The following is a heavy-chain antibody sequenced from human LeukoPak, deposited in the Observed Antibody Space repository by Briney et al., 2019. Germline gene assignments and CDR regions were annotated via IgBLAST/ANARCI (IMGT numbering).Heavy chain of an antibody. Sequence: SQTLSLTCTVSGGSISSGSYYWSWIRQPAGKGLEWIGRTYTSGSTNYNPSLKSRVTISVDTSKNQFSLKLSSVTAADTAVYYCAREVYCSSTSCYVDYWGQGTLVTVSS. D-gene: IGHD2-2*01. J-gene: IGHJ4*02. CDR2: TYTSGST. V-gene: IGHV4-61*02. CDR3: AREVYCSSTSCYVDY. CDR1: GGSISSGSYY.